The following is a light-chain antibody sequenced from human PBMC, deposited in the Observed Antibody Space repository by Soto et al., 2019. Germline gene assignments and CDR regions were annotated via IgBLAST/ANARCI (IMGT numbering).Light chain of an antibody. CDR1: QSSSTH. J-gene: IGKJ4*01. Sequence: ELVLTQSPATLSLSPGERATLSCRASQSSSTHLAWYQQKPGPAHRLLITDSSKRATGIPARFSGSGSGTDFTLLISSLEPEDFALYYCSRLAFGGGTKVEIK. CDR2: DSS. V-gene: IGKV3-11*01. CDR3: SRLA.